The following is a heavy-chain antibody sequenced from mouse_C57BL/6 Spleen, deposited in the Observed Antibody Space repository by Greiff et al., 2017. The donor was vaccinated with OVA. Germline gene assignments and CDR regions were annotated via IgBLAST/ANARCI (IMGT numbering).Heavy chain of an antibody. V-gene: IGHV1-52*01. CDR1: GYTFTSYW. J-gene: IGHJ2*01. CDR2: IDPSDSET. Sequence: QVQLQQSGAELVRPGSSVKLSCKASGYTFTSYWMHWVKQRPIQGLEWIGNIDPSDSETHYNQKFKDKATLTVDKSSSTAYMQLSSLTSEDSAVYYCAREGYYGSSWGFDYWGQGTTLTVSS. D-gene: IGHD1-1*01. CDR3: AREGYYGSSWGFDY.